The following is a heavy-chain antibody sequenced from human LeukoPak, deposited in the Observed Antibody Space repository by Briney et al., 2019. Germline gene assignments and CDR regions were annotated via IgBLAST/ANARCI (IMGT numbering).Heavy chain of an antibody. CDR1: GFTFSNYA. Sequence: GGSLRLSCAPSGFTFSNYAMSWVRQAPGKGLEWVSVISGSGVTTDYADSVMGRSTISRDNSRNALYLQLDSLRAEDTAIYFCAKGLWGAYYYGMDVWGQGTTVTISS. CDR3: AKGLWGAYYYGMDV. V-gene: IGHV3-23*01. CDR2: ISGSGVTT. D-gene: IGHD3-16*01. J-gene: IGHJ6*02.